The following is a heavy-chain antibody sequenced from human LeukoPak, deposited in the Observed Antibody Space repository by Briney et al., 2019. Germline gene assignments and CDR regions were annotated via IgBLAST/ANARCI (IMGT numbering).Heavy chain of an antibody. CDR2: ISAYNGNT. V-gene: IGHV1-18*04. CDR1: GYTFTGYY. D-gene: IGHD1-1*01. CDR3: ARSNWNDASDY. Sequence: VASVKVSCKASGYTFTGYYMHWVRQAPGQGLEWMGWISAYNGNTNYAQKLQGRVTMTTDTSTSTAYMELRSLRSDDTAVYYCARSNWNDASDYWGQGTLVTVSS. J-gene: IGHJ4*02.